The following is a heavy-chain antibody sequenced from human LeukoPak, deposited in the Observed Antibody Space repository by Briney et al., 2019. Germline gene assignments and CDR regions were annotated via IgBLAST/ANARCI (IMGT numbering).Heavy chain of an antibody. CDR1: GFTFSSYG. CDR2: IWYDGSNK. J-gene: IGHJ4*02. D-gene: IGHD5-12*01. Sequence: GGSLRLSCAVSGFTFSSYGFHWVRQALGKGLEWVAVIWYDGSNKYYADSVKGRFTISRDNSKDTVFLQMNSLRDEDTATYYCAREGRWLRLLGDYWGQGTLVTVSS. CDR3: AREGRWLRLLGDY. V-gene: IGHV3-33*01.